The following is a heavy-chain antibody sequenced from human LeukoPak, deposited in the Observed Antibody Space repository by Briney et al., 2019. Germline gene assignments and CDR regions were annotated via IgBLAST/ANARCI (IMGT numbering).Heavy chain of an antibody. D-gene: IGHD1-14*01. V-gene: IGHV4-4*02. CDR3: ATSSVMNHYCFDY. CDR1: GGSMSSTKW. Sequence: SQTLSLTCAVSGGSMSSTKWWSWVRQPPGKGLEWIGEIYHSGSTNYNPSLKSRITISVDKSKNQVSLNLSSVTAADTAVYYCATSSVMNHYCFDYWAQGSLVTVSS. J-gene: IGHJ4*02. CDR2: IYHSGST.